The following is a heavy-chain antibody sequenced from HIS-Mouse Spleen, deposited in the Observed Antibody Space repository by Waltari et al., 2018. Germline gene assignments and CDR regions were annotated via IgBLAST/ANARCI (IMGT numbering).Heavy chain of an antibody. CDR2: MNPTSGNK. V-gene: IGHV1-8*01. CDR3: AREIPYSSSWYDWYFDL. Sequence: QVQLVQSGAEVKKPGASVKVSCKASGYTFTSYDINWVRQATGQGLEWMGWMNPTSGNKGYAQKFQGRVTMTRNTSISTAYMELSSLRSEDTAVYYCAREIPYSSSWYDWYFDLWGRGTLVTVSS. J-gene: IGHJ2*01. D-gene: IGHD6-13*01. CDR1: GYTFTSYD.